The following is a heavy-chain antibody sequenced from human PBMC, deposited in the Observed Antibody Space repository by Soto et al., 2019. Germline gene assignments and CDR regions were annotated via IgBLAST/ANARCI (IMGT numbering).Heavy chain of an antibody. V-gene: IGHV1-69*01. J-gene: IGHJ6*02. D-gene: IGHD2-2*01. CDR2: IIPIFGTA. CDR3: ARDRSIVVVAAAMLYADGMDV. Sequence: QVQLVQSGAEVKKPGSSVKVSCKASGGTFSSYAISWVRQAPGQGLEWMGGIIPIFGTANYAQKFQGRVTITADESTSTAYMELSSLRSEDTVLYYCARDRSIVVVAAAMLYADGMDVWGQGTTVTVSS. CDR1: GGTFSSYA.